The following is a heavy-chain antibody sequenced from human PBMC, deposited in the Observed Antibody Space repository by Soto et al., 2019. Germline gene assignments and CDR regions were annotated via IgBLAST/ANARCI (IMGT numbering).Heavy chain of an antibody. CDR1: GFMFNYYV. D-gene: IGHD3-22*01. CDR3: AKSLYYYDRNREGAFDA. CDR2: MSDNG. V-gene: IGHV3-23*01. J-gene: IGHJ3*01. Sequence: EVQLLESGGGFVQPGGSLRLSCKASGFMFNYYVMSWVRQAPGKGLEWVSPMSDNGDSVKGRFTISRDNSKNTLYLQMTSLRAEDKAVYYCAKSLYYYDRNREGAFDAWGHGTEVIVSS.